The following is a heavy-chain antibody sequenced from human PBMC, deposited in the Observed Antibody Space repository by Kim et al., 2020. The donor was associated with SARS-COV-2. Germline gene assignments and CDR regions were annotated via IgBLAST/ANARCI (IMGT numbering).Heavy chain of an antibody. V-gene: IGHV3-15*01. Sequence: GGSLRLSCAASGFTFSNAWMSWVRQAPGKGLEWVGRIKSKTDGGTTDYAAPVKGRFTISRDDSKNTLYLQMNSLKTEDTAVYYCTTLLRYFDWLAVKYYYYGMDVGGKGTTVTVSS. CDR2: IKSKTDGGTT. J-gene: IGHJ6*04. CDR1: GFTFSNAW. D-gene: IGHD3-9*01. CDR3: TTLLRYFDWLAVKYYYYGMDV.